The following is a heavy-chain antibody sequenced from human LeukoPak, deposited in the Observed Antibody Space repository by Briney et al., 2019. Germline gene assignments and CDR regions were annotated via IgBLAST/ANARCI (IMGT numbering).Heavy chain of an antibody. CDR1: GFTFSNAW. V-gene: IGHV3-15*01. J-gene: IGHJ4*02. Sequence: GGSLRLSGAASGFTFSNAWLTWVRQAPGKGLEWVGRIKSKTAGGTTDYAAPVKGRFTISGDDSKNTLYLQMNSLKAEDTAVYYCTTDGPDYDSSGYYYRYFDYWGQGTLVTVSS. D-gene: IGHD3-22*01. CDR2: IKSKTAGGTT. CDR3: TTDGPDYDSSGYYYRYFDY.